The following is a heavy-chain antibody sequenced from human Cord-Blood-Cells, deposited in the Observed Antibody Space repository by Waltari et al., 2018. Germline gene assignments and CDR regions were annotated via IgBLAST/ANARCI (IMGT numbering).Heavy chain of an antibody. CDR2: ISYDGSNK. CDR1: GFTLISYA. V-gene: IGHV3-30*04. D-gene: IGHD2-2*02. Sequence: QVQLVESGGGVVQPGRSMSLSCSASGFTLISYARHWVRPAPGKGLDGLAVISYDGSNKYYADSVKGRFTISRDNSKNPLYLQMNSLRAEDTAVYYCASGKGYRAGWGQGTLVTVSS. J-gene: IGHJ4*02. CDR3: ASGKGYRAG.